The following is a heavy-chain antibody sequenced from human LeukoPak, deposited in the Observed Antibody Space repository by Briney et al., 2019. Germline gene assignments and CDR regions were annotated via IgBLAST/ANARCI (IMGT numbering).Heavy chain of an antibody. CDR1: GYTLTELS. D-gene: IGHD3-10*01. Sequence: ASVKVSCKVSGYTLTELSMHWVRQAPGKGLEWMGGFDPEDGETIYAQKFQGRVTMTEDTSTDTAYMELSSLRSEDTAVYYCARVGLGHYGSGSYRGWFDPWGQGTLVTVSS. V-gene: IGHV1-24*01. CDR3: ARVGLGHYGSGSYRGWFDP. CDR2: FDPEDGET. J-gene: IGHJ5*02.